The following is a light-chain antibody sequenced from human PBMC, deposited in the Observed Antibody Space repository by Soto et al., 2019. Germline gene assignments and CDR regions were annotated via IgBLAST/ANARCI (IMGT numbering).Light chain of an antibody. Sequence: DIVMTQSPSTLSASVGDRVTITCRASQSISIWLAWYQQKPGKAPKLLIYKASTLESGVPSRFSGSGSGTEFTLTISSLQPDDFATYYCQQYNSYSETFGQGTKVDIK. CDR2: KAS. J-gene: IGKJ1*01. CDR3: QQYNSYSET. V-gene: IGKV1-5*03. CDR1: QSISIW.